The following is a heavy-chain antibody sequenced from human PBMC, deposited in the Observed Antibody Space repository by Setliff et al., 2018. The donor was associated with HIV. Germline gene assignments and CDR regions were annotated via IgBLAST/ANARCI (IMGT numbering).Heavy chain of an antibody. Sequence: GGSLRLSCVGSGFTFKTYSMNWVRQAPGKGLEWLSYIKTDGGTTYDADSVEGRFTISRDNAKNSLYLQMDNLTAADTAVYYCATDPTSYCTGGNCHSGRFASWGQGTLVTVSS. CDR2: IKTDGGTT. CDR3: ATDPTSYCTGGNCHSGRFAS. D-gene: IGHD2-15*01. J-gene: IGHJ4*02. V-gene: IGHV3-48*01. CDR1: GFTFKTYS.